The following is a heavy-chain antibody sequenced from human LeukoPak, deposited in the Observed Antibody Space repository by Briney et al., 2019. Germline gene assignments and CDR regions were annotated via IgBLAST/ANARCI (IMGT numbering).Heavy chain of an antibody. V-gene: IGHV3-21*01. J-gene: IGHJ5*02. CDR3: ARDPPPAYVDTAMATT. Sequence: PGGSLRLSCAASGFTFSNYAMNWVRQAPGKGLEWVSAISSSAASIYYADSVKGRFTISRDNAKNSLYLQMNSLRAEDTAVYYCARDPPPAYVDTAMATTWGQGTLVTVSS. CDR2: ISSSAASI. D-gene: IGHD5-18*01. CDR1: GFTFSNYA.